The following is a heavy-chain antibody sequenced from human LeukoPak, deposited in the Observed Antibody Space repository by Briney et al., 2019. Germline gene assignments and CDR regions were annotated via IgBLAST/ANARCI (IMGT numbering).Heavy chain of an antibody. J-gene: IGHJ6*02. CDR2: ISYDGSNK. CDR3: AGAGARGCDEGGSSYYYYGMDV. Sequence: PGRSLRLSCAASGFTFSSYAMHWVRQAPGKGLEWVAVISYDGSNKYYADSVKGRFTLSRDNSKNTLYLQMNSLRAEDTAVYYWAGAGARGCDEGGSSYYYYGMDVWGQGTTVTVSS. CDR1: GFTFSSYA. D-gene: IGHD2-2*01. V-gene: IGHV3-30-3*01.